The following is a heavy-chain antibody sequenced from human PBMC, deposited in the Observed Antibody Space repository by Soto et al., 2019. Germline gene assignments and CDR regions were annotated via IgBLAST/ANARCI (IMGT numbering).Heavy chain of an antibody. CDR1: GFIFSNNG. V-gene: IGHV3-30*02. CDR2: MPYDGSDT. CDR3: TIVRVADSALDH. J-gene: IGHJ4*02. D-gene: IGHD3-10*02. Sequence: PGGSLRFSCVGSGFIFSNNGMHWVRQTPGKGLEWVAFMPYDGSDTFYADSVKGRFTISRDNSKNTLFLHMSNLRAEDTAMYYCTIVRVADSALDHWGQGTLVTVSS.